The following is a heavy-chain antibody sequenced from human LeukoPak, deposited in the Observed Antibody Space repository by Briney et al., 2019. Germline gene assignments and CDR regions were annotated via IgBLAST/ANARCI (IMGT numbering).Heavy chain of an antibody. V-gene: IGHV1-2*02. Sequence: ASVKVSCKASGYTFTGYYMHWVRQAPGQGLEWMGWINPNSGGTNYAQKLQGRVTMTTDTSTSTAYMELRSLRSDDTAVYYCARDSYCSGGSCYRGQPFDYWGQGTLVSVSS. J-gene: IGHJ4*02. CDR3: ARDSYCSGGSCYRGQPFDY. D-gene: IGHD2-15*01. CDR1: GYTFTGYY. CDR2: INPNSGGT.